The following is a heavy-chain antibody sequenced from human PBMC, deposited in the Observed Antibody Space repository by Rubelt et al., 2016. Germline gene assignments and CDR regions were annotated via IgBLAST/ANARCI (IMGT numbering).Heavy chain of an antibody. J-gene: IGHJ4*02. Sequence: QLQLQESGPGLVKPSETLSLTCTVSGGSISSSSYYWGWIRQPPGKGLEWIGSIYYSGRTYYNPSLKRRVTISVDTSKNQFSLKLSSVTAADTAVYYCARLSSGWYYFDYWGQGTLVTVSS. D-gene: IGHD6-19*01. V-gene: IGHV4-39*01. CDR3: ARLSSGWYYFDY. CDR1: GGSISSSSYY. CDR2: IYYSGRT.